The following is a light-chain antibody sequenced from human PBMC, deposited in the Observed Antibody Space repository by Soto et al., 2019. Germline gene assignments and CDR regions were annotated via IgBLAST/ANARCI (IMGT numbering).Light chain of an antibody. CDR1: QSVSNNY. J-gene: IGKJ5*01. CDR2: GAS. V-gene: IGKV3-20*01. CDR3: QQYVSSPWA. Sequence: EIVLTQSPGTLSLSPGERATLSCRASQSVSNNYLAWYQQKPGQAPRLLIYGASNSATGIPDRFSGSGSGTDFTLTISRLEPEDFAVYYCQQYVSSPWAFGQGTRLEIK.